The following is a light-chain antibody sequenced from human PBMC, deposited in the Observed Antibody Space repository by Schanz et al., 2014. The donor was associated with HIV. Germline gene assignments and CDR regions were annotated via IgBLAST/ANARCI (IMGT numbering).Light chain of an antibody. CDR1: QTVSSSS. J-gene: IGKJ1*01. CDR2: TAS. Sequence: EIVLTQSPDTLSLSPGERATLSCRASQTVSSSSLAWYQQKPGQSPRLLIYTASTRDTGIPDRFSGSGSGTDFTLNISSVETEDYAMYYCQQYGSPPWTFGQGTKVEVK. V-gene: IGKV3-20*01. CDR3: QQYGSPPWT.